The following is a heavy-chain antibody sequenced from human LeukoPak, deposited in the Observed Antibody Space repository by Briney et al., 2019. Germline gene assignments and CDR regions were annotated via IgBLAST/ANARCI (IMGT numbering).Heavy chain of an antibody. CDR3: ARHVEDIVVVVAATPPNYFDY. CDR1: GGSISSSSYY. J-gene: IGHJ4*02. D-gene: IGHD2-15*01. V-gene: IGHV4-39*01. Sequence: SETLSLTCTVSGGSISSSSYYWGWIRQPPGKGLEWIGSIYYSGSTYYNPSLKSRVTISVDTSKNQFSLKLSSVTAADTAVYYCARHVEDIVVVVAATPPNYFDYWGQGTLVTVSS. CDR2: IYYSGST.